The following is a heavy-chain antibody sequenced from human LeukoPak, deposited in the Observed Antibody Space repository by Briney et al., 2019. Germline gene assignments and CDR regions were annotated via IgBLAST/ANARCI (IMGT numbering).Heavy chain of an antibody. D-gene: IGHD5-24*01. J-gene: IGHJ3*02. CDR1: VYTFTIYY. Sequence: SSVTVSLKASVYTFTIYYMHWVRQAPGQGLEWVGIVNLNEGITSSAQNFQGRVTMTRDTSTSTVYIKLSSLRCEDPALQYCARMDRKLAGRDGYNRNDAFDIWGEGTMVTVSS. CDR3: ARMDRKLAGRDGYNRNDAFDI. V-gene: IGHV1-46*01. CDR2: VNLNEGIT.